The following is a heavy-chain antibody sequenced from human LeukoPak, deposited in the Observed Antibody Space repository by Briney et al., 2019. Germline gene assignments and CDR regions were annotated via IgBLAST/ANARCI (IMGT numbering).Heavy chain of an antibody. CDR3: ARFSSGCSTSSCYLTY. D-gene: IGHD2-2*01. CDR2: IHDTGST. Sequence: SETLSLTCTVSGGSISSYHWSWIRQPPGKGLELIGHIHDTGSTFYNPSLRGRVTISLDTSNNQFSLKLTSMTAADTAVYYCARFSSGCSTSSCYLTYWGQGTLVTVS. CDR1: GGSISSYH. J-gene: IGHJ4*02. V-gene: IGHV4-59*01.